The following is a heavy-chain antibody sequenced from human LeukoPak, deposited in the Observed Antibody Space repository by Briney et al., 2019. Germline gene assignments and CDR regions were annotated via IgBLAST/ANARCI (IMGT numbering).Heavy chain of an antibody. CDR3: ARVGYFDWLID. CDR2: IYNSGST. Sequence: SETLSLTCTVSGYSISSGYFWGWIRQPPGKGLEWIGTIYNSGSTYYNASLESRVTISVDTSKNQFSLKLSSVTAADTAVYYCARVGYFDWLIDWGQGTLVTVSS. D-gene: IGHD3-9*01. CDR1: GYSISSGYF. J-gene: IGHJ4*02. V-gene: IGHV4-38-2*02.